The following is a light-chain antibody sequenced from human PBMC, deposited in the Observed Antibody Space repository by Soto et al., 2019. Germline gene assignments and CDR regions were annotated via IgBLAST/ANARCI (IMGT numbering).Light chain of an antibody. CDR3: SSYTSSSTRV. V-gene: IGLV2-14*01. J-gene: IGLJ1*01. Sequence: QSALTQPASVSGPPGQSIAISCTGSSSDVGGYNYVSWYQQHPGKAPQLIIYEVTNRPSGVSNRFSGSKSGNTASLTISGLQAEDEADYYCSSYTSSSTRVFGTGTKVTVL. CDR1: SSDVGGYNY. CDR2: EVT.